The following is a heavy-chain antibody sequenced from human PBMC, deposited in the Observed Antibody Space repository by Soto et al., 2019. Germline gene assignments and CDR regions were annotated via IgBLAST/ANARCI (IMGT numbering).Heavy chain of an antibody. D-gene: IGHD3-3*01. CDR2: IKSKTDGGTT. Sequence: GGSLRLSCAASGFTFSNAWMNWVRQAPGKGLEWVGRIKSKTDGGTTDYAAPVRGRFTISRDDSKNTLYLQMNSLKTEDTAVYYCTTIPPLRRITIFGVVMTSAFDIWGQGTMVTVSS. J-gene: IGHJ3*02. CDR3: TTIPPLRRITIFGVVMTSAFDI. CDR1: GFTFSNAW. V-gene: IGHV3-15*07.